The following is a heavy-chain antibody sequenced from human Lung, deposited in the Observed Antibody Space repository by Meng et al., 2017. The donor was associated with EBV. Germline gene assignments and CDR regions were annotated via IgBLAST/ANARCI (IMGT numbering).Heavy chain of an antibody. J-gene: IGHJ4*02. Sequence: QVQLQEPGTGLVKPSQTLSLTCTVSGGSISSGGYYWSWIRQPPGKGLEWIGQINYSGITNYNPSLKSRVTISVDTSKNQFSLSLNSVTAADTAVYYCARGGTSSAPFDYWGQGTLVTVSS. CDR2: INYSGIT. CDR1: GGSISSGGYY. V-gene: IGHV4-31*03. CDR3: ARGGTSSAPFDY. D-gene: IGHD2-2*01.